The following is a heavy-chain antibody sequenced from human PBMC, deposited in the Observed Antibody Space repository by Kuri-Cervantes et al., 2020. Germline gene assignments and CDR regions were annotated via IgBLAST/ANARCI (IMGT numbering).Heavy chain of an antibody. CDR3: ARDKGDFWT. CDR2: VNSSGVV. D-gene: IGHD3/OR15-3a*01. CDR1: GGSFISTSYY. Sequence: SETLSLTCTVSGGSFISTSYYWAWIRQPPGKGLEWIGSVNSSGVVDFNPSLKSRLSISVDTSKSQFSLKLSSVTAADTAVYYCARDKGDFWTWGQGTLVTVSS. J-gene: IGHJ4*02. V-gene: IGHV4-39*02.